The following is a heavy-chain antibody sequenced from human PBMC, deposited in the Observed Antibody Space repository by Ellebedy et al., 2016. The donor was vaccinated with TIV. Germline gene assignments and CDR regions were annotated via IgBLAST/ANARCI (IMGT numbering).Heavy chain of an antibody. CDR1: GYSINSDYY. CDR3: ARDSFFGSGHHDY. V-gene: IGHV4-38-2*02. Sequence: MPSETLSLTCTVSGYSINSDYYWGWIRPPPGKGLEWIGSIYHGGTTFYNPSLKSRVTLSVDTSKNQFSLELRSVTAAETAVYYCARDSFFGSGHHDYWGQGTLVTVSS. CDR2: IYHGGTT. D-gene: IGHD3-10*01. J-gene: IGHJ4*02.